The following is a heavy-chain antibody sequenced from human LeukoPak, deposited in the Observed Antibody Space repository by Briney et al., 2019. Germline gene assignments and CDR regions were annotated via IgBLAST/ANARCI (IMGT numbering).Heavy chain of an antibody. D-gene: IGHD3-9*01. CDR1: GVSISSGGYY. Sequence: SETLSLTCTVSGVSISSGGYYWSWIRQHPGKGLEWIGYIYYSGSTYYNPSLKSRVTISVDTSKNQFSLKLSSVTAADTAVYYCARIYYDILTGSAHYYYYMDVWGKGTTVTVSS. J-gene: IGHJ6*03. V-gene: IGHV4-31*03. CDR2: IYYSGST. CDR3: ARIYYDILTGSAHYYYYMDV.